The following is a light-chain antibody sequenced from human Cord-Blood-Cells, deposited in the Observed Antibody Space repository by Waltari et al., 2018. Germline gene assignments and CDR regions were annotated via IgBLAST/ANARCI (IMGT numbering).Light chain of an antibody. Sequence: DIQMTQSPSSLSASVGDRVTITCHASQSISSYLNWYQQKPGKAPKLLIYAASSLQSWVPSRCSGSGSDTDFTLTISRLQPEYFATYYCQQSYSTPYTFGPVPKLEIK. CDR2: AAS. CDR3: QQSYSTPYT. CDR1: QSISSY. V-gene: IGKV1-39*01. J-gene: IGKJ2*01.